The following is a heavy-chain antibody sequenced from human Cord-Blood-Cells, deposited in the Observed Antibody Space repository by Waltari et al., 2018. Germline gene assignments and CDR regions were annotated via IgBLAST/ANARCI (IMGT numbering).Heavy chain of an antibody. V-gene: IGHV1-8*02. D-gene: IGHD5-18*01. CDR1: GYTFTSSE. Sequence: QVPLVQSGAEVKKLGASVKVSCQASGYTFTSSEFNWVRQATGQGLEWMGWMNPNSGNTGYAQKFQGRVTMTRNTSISTAYMELSSLRSEDTAVYYCAMHERGYSYGYYYYYGMDVWGQGTTVTVSS. CDR3: AMHERGYSYGYYYYYGMDV. J-gene: IGHJ6*02. CDR2: MNPNSGNT.